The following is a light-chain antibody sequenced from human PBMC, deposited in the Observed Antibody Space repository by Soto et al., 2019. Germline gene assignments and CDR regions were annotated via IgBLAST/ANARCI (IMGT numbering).Light chain of an antibody. CDR3: CSYASSTTYV. Sequence: ALTQPASVSGSPGQSITISCTGTSSDVGSYNLVSWYQQHPGKAPKLMIYEGTKRPSGVSDRFSGSRSGNTASLTISGLQAEDEADYYCCSYASSTTYVFGTGTKVTVL. V-gene: IGLV2-23*01. CDR1: SSDVGSYNL. J-gene: IGLJ1*01. CDR2: EGT.